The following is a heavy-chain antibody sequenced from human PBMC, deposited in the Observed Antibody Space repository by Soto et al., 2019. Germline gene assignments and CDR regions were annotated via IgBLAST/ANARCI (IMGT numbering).Heavy chain of an antibody. D-gene: IGHD3-10*01. CDR1: GFTFSSYN. CDR3: AKLEGYGGLLWFGELWP. Sequence: PGGALRLSCAASGFTFSSYNMNWVRQAPGKGLEWVSSFGVSIPYIYYADSVKGRFTISRDNSKNTLYLQMNSLRAEDTAVYYCAKLEGYGGLLWFGELWPWGQGTLVTVS. V-gene: IGHV3-21*04. CDR2: FGVSIPYI. J-gene: IGHJ5*02.